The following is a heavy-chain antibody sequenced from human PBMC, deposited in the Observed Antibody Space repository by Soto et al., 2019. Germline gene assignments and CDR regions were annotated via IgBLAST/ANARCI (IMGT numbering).Heavy chain of an antibody. CDR3: ARMGDVPYYYYGLDV. V-gene: IGHV1-18*01. CDR1: GYSFTRYG. J-gene: IGHJ6*02. Sequence: QVQLVQSGAEVKKPGASVKVSCKASGYSFTRYGISWVRQAPGQGLERMGWISGYNANTNYPENLQGRFTMTTDTSTRTAYMEVRNLISDGTAVYYCARMGDVPYYYYGLDVWGQWTTVTVSS. CDR2: ISGYNANT. D-gene: IGHD3-16*01.